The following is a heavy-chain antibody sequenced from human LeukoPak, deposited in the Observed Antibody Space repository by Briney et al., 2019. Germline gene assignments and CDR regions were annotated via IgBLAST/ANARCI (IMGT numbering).Heavy chain of an antibody. Sequence: PSQTLSPTCTVSGGSISSSTYYWGWIRQPPGKGLEWVGSINYSGSIYYNPSLKSRVTISVDTSKNQFSLKLSSVTAADTAVYFCARRLGGSGSYYSDNWGKGTLVTVSS. CDR3: ARRLGGSGSYYSDN. V-gene: IGHV4-39*01. CDR1: GGSISSSTYY. D-gene: IGHD3-10*01. CDR2: INYSGSI. J-gene: IGHJ4*02.